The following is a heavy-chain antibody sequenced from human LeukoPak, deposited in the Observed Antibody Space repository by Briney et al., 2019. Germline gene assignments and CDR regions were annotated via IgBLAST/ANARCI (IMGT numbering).Heavy chain of an antibody. CDR1: GYTFTGYY. CDR2: INPNSGGT. J-gene: IGHJ4*02. Sequence: GASVKVSRKASGYTFTGYYMHCVRQAPGQGLEWMGWINPNSGGTNYAQKFQGRVTMTRDTSISTAYMELSRLRSDDTAVYYCAREAIAARRRGFDYWGQGTLVTLSS. CDR3: AREAIAARRRGFDY. V-gene: IGHV1-2*02. D-gene: IGHD6-6*01.